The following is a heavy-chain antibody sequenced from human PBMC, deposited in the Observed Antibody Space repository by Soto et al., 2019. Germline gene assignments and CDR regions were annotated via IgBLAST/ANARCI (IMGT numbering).Heavy chain of an antibody. V-gene: IGHV5-51*01. CDR1: GYSFTSYW. Sequence: EVQLVQSGAEVKKPGESLKISCKGSGYSFTSYWIGWVRQMPGKGLEWMGIIYPGDSDTRYSPSFQGQVTISADKSISTAYLQWSSLKASDTAMYYCARHVYRRRGLPQSKRWLHPDYWGQGTLVTVSS. D-gene: IGHD5-12*01. J-gene: IGHJ4*02. CDR2: IYPGDSDT. CDR3: ARHVYRRRGLPQSKRWLHPDY.